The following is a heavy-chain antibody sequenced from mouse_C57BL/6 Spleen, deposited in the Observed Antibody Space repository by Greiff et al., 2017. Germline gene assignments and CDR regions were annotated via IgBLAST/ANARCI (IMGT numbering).Heavy chain of an antibody. Sequence: EVQLQQSGPELVKPGASVKISYKASGYSFTGYYMNWVKQSPEKSLEWIGEINPSTGGTTYNQKFKAKATLTVDKSSSTAYMQLKSLTSEDSAVYYCARGDGYFEEGYAMDYWGQGTSVTVSS. CDR2: INPSTGGT. J-gene: IGHJ4*01. V-gene: IGHV1-42*01. CDR3: ARGDGYFEEGYAMDY. CDR1: GYSFTGYY. D-gene: IGHD2-3*01.